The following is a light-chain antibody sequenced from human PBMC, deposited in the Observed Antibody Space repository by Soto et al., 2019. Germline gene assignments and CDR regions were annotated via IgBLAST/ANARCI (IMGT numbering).Light chain of an antibody. Sequence: IRMTQSPSTLSASVGDRVTITCRASDNIFTYVAWYQHRAGGAPKLLIFDASTLQSGVPPRFSGGGSGTDFTLTITGLQREDSASYYCQHYTIYSGPFGQGTYV. CDR3: QHYTIYSGP. CDR2: DAS. V-gene: IGKV1-5*01. CDR1: DNIFTY. J-gene: IGKJ1*01.